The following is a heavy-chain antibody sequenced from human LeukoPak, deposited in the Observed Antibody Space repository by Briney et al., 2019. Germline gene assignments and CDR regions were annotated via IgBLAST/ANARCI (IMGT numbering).Heavy chain of an antibody. D-gene: IGHD3-3*01. CDR2: INTNTGNP. J-gene: IGHJ5*02. V-gene: IGHV7-4-1*02. Sequence: ASVKVSCKASGYTFTSYAMNWVRQAPGQGLEWMGWINTNTGNPTYAQGFTGRFVFSLDTSVSTAYLQISSLKAEDTAVYYCARDGYDFWSGYSSTNWFDPWGQGTLVTVSS. CDR1: GYTFTSYA. CDR3: ARDGYDFWSGYSSTNWFDP.